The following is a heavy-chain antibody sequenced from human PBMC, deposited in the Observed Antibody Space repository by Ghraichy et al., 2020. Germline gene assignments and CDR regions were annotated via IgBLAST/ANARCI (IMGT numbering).Heavy chain of an antibody. J-gene: IGHJ3*02. CDR3: ARSGLSSGRGAFDI. V-gene: IGHV4-59*01. D-gene: IGHD3-22*01. Sequence: SETRSLTCTVSGGSISSYYWSWIRQPPGKGLEWIGYIYYSGSTNYNPSLKSRVTISVDTSKNQFSLKLSSVTAADTAVYYCARSGLSSGRGAFDIWGQGTMVTVSS. CDR2: IYYSGST. CDR1: GGSISSYY.